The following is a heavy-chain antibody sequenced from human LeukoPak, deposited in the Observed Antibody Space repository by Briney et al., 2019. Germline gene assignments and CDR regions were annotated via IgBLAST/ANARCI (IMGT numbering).Heavy chain of an antibody. CDR2: FDPEDGET. Sequence: ASVKVSCKVSGYTLTELSMHWVRQAPGKGLEWMGGFDPEDGETIYAQKFQGRITMTEDTPTDTAYMELSSLRSEDTAVYYCARGRRFGELLIYYYYYMDVWGKGTTVTISS. CDR1: GYTLTELS. CDR3: ARGRRFGELLIYYYYYMDV. D-gene: IGHD3-10*01. J-gene: IGHJ6*03. V-gene: IGHV1-24*01.